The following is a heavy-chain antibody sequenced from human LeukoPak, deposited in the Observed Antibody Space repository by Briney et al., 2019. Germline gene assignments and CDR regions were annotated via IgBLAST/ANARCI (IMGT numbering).Heavy chain of an antibody. J-gene: IGHJ4*02. V-gene: IGHV3-23*01. Sequence: GGPPRLSCATSGFTFSSYAMSWVRQAPGKGLEWVSAISGSGDSTYYADSVKGRFTISRDNSKNTLYLQMNSLRAEDTAVYYCARAPIAVAGTRQPVDYWGQGTLVTVSS. CDR3: ARAPIAVAGTRQPVDY. D-gene: IGHD6-19*01. CDR1: GFTFSSYA. CDR2: ISGSGDST.